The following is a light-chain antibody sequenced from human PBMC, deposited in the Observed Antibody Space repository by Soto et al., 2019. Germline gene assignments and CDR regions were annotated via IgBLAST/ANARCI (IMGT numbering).Light chain of an antibody. J-gene: IGKJ2*01. V-gene: IGKV3-20*01. Sequence: IVLTQSPGTLSLSPGERATLSCRASQSFSSTSIAWYQQNPGQAPRLLIYGASNRATGIPDRFSGSGSGTDFTLTISRLEPEDFAVYFCQQYGRSPPFTFGQGTKVEIK. CDR1: QSFSSTS. CDR3: QQYGRSPPFT. CDR2: GAS.